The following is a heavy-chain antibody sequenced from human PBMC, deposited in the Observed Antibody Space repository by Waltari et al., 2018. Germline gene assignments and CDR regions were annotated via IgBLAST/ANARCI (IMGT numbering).Heavy chain of an antibody. J-gene: IGHJ3*02. Sequence: VQLVQSGAEVKKPGSSVKVSCKASGGTFSSYAISWVRQAPGQGLEWMGLVDPEDGETRYAEKFQGRVTITADTSTDTAYMELSSLRSEDTAVYYCATGYYDSYAFDIWGQGTMVTVSS. CDR3: ATGYYDSYAFDI. CDR2: VDPEDGET. D-gene: IGHD3-22*01. V-gene: IGHV1-69-2*01. CDR1: GGTFSSYA.